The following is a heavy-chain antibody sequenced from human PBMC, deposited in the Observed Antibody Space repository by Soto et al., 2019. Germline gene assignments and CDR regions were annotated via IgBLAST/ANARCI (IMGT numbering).Heavy chain of an antibody. Sequence: QVQLMQSGAEVKQPGASVKVSCKASGYSFSTFGISWVRQAPGQGLEWVGWVSTSNDNTGSAQKFHGRVTMTTDTSTSTAYMELKSLRSDDTAVYYCARGRGELRFDPWGQGTPVTVSS. CDR1: GYSFSTFG. V-gene: IGHV1-18*01. J-gene: IGHJ5*02. CDR2: VSTSNDNT. D-gene: IGHD1-7*01. CDR3: ARGRGELRFDP.